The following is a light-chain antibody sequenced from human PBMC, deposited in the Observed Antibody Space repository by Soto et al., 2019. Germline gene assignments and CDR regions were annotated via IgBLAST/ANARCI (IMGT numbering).Light chain of an antibody. CDR2: GAS. Sequence: EIVLTQSPGTLSLSPGERATLSCRASQSVRNNYLAWYQHKGGQAPRLLIYGASTRATGIPDRFSGSGSGTDFTLPISSREPEDFAVYYCQQFDSSAITFGQGTRLEIK. V-gene: IGKV3-20*01. CDR1: QSVRNNY. CDR3: QQFDSSAIT. J-gene: IGKJ5*01.